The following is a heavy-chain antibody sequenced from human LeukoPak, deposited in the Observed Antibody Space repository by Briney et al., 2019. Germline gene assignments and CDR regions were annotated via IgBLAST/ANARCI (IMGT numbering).Heavy chain of an antibody. D-gene: IGHD3-16*01. CDR2: IYPGDSDT. V-gene: IGHV5-51*01. CDR3: TRHRGGVGSDY. CDR1: GYSFTSYW. J-gene: IGHJ4*02. Sequence: GESLKISCKGSGYSFTSYWVGWVRQMPGKGLEWMGIIYPGDSDTRYSPSFQGQVTISADKSISTAYLQWSSLKASGTAVYYCTRHRGGVGSDYWGQGTLVTVSS.